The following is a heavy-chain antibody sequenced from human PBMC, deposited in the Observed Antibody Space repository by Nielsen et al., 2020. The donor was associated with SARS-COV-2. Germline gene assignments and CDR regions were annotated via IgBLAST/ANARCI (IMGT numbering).Heavy chain of an antibody. CDR1: GFTFSSYG. J-gene: IGHJ4*02. D-gene: IGHD3-22*01. CDR3: AKPLKHYDSSGYGY. Sequence: GGSLRLSCAASGFTFSSYGMHWVRQAPGKGLEWVAVISYDGSNKYYADSVKGRFTISRDNSKNTLYLQMNSLRAEDTAVYYCAKPLKHYDSSGYGYWGQGTLVTVSS. CDR2: ISYDGSNK. V-gene: IGHV3-30*18.